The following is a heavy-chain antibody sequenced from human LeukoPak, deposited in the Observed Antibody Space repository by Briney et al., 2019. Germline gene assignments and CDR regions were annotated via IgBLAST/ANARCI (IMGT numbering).Heavy chain of an antibody. CDR3: ARAGGADSPQDLDY. Sequence: SETLSLTCAVSGTSLSTYCWSWIRQPPEKGLEWVGEINQSGSTNYNPSLKSRVTISVDTSKNQFSLRLTSVTAADTAVYSCARAGGADSPQDLDYWGQGILVTFSS. CDR2: INQSGST. D-gene: IGHD3-22*01. J-gene: IGHJ4*02. V-gene: IGHV4-34*01. CDR1: GTSLSTYC.